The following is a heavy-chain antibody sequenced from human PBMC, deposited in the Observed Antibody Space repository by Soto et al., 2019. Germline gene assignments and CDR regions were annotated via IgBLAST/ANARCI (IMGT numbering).Heavy chain of an antibody. CDR2: ISGTSTDT. Sequence: QVQLVESGGALVRPGESLTLSCVASGFTFSEVYMSWIRQAPGKGPEYISYISGTSTDTNYADSVRGRFTVSRDNVRNSLYLHMSSLRAEDTAIYYCSQYARGGPSWGQGTLVTVSS. J-gene: IGHJ1*01. CDR1: GFTFSEVY. D-gene: IGHD3-10*01. CDR3: SQYARGGPS. V-gene: IGHV3-11*06.